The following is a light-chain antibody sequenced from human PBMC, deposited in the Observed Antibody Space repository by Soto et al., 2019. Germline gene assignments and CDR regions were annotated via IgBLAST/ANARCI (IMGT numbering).Light chain of an antibody. J-gene: IGLJ1*01. CDR2: ENN. V-gene: IGLV1-51*02. Sequence: QAVLTQPPSVSAAPGQKVTISCSGSSSNIGNNYVSWDQQLPGTAPKLLIYENNKRPSGIPDRFSGAKSGTSATLGITGLQTGDEAVYYCGTWDSSLSAGGVFGTGTKLTVL. CDR1: SSNIGNNY. CDR3: GTWDSSLSAGGV.